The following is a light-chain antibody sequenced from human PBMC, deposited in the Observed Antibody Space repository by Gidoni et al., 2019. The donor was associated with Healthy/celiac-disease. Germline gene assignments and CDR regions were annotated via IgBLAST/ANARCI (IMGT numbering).Light chain of an antibody. J-gene: IGLJ2*01. CDR2: DVS. V-gene: IGLV2-14*01. CDR1: SCDVGVYNH. Sequence: QSALTQPASVSGSPGQSIPISCPGTSCDVGVYNHVSWSQQHPGKAPKLMSFDVSYRPSGVSNRFSGSKSGNTASLTISGLQAEDEADYYCSSYTSSSAYVLFGGGTELTVL. CDR3: SSYTSSSAYVL.